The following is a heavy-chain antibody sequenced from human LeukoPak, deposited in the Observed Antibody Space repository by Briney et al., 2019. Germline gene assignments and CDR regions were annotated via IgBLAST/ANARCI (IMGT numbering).Heavy chain of an antibody. J-gene: IGHJ3*01. Sequence: GGSLRLSCVASGFTLSTYWMSWVRQAPGKGLEWVASIKQDGSEKYYVDSVKGRFDISRDNAKNSLYLQMNSLGVEDTAVYYCARVDGIAVAPDDAFDVWGQGTMVTVSS. V-gene: IGHV3-7*03. CDR1: GFTLSTYW. CDR3: ARVDGIAVAPDDAFDV. D-gene: IGHD6-19*01. CDR2: IKQDGSEK.